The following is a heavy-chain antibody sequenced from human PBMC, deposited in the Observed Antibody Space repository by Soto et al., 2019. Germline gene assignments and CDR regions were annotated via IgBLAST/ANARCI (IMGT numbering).Heavy chain of an antibody. V-gene: IGHV3-23*01. D-gene: IGHD3-10*01. CDR2: ISGSSTST. Sequence: EVQLSGSGGGLVQPGGSLRLSCAASGFTFSSYAMSWVRQAPGKGLEWVSAISGSSTSTYYADSVKGRFTISRDNSKNTLYLQMNSLRAEDTAVCYCAKDPSSGFAMENYFDYWGQGTLVTVSS. CDR1: GFTFSSYA. J-gene: IGHJ4*02. CDR3: AKDPSSGFAMENYFDY.